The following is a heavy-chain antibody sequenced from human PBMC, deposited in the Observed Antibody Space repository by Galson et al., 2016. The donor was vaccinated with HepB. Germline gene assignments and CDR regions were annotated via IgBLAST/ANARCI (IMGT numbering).Heavy chain of an antibody. J-gene: IGHJ2*01. V-gene: IGHV4-31*03. Sequence: TLSLPCTVSGDSFSSGGYYWNWIRQRPGKGLEWIGYIYYSGFTYYNPSLISRVTISVDKYKNQFSLQLTSVTAADTAVYYCARGCSGLDSATAYCYFDLWGRGTLVTVSS. D-gene: IGHD2-15*01. CDR1: GDSFSSGGYY. CDR3: ARGCSGLDSATAYCYFDL. CDR2: IYYSGFT.